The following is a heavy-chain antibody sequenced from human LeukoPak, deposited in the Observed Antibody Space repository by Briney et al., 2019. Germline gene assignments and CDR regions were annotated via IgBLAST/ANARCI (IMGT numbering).Heavy chain of an antibody. D-gene: IGHD3-16*01. Sequence: GGSLRLSCAASGFTFSRYWMSWVRQAPGKGLEWVANIKQDGSEKYYVDSVKGRFTISRDNSKNTLYLQMNSLRAEDTAVYYCAGGGPDYWGQGTLVTVSS. V-gene: IGHV3-7*01. CDR3: AGGGPDY. J-gene: IGHJ4*02. CDR2: IKQDGSEK. CDR1: GFTFSRYW.